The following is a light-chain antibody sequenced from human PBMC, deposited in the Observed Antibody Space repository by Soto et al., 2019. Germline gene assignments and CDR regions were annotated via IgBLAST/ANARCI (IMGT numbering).Light chain of an antibody. CDR2: GAS. CDR1: QSVSSSY. V-gene: IGKV3-20*01. CDR3: HHYGTSPLT. Sequence: EIVLTQSPGSLSLSPGERATLSCRASQSVSSSYLAWYQQKPGQAPSLLIYGASSRATGIPDRFSSSGSGTDFTLTISRLEHEDFAVYYCHHYGTSPLTFGGGTKVDIK. J-gene: IGKJ4*01.